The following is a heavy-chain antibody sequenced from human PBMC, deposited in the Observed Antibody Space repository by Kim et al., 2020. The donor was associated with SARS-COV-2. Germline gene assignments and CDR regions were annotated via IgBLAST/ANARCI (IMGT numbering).Heavy chain of an antibody. V-gene: IGHV3-53*01. D-gene: IGHD1-20*01. CDR2: IYNDGST. Sequence: GGSLRLSCAASGFTVSSNYMSWVRQAPGKGLEWVSIIYNDGSTNYADSVKGRFTISRDNSKNTLYLQLNSLTAEDTAMYCCARGYSAGSFDIWGQGTMVTVSS. J-gene: IGHJ3*02. CDR3: ARGYSAGSFDI. CDR1: GFTVSSNY.